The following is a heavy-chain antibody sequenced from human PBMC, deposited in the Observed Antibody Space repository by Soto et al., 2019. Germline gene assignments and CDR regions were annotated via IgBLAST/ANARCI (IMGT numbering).Heavy chain of an antibody. J-gene: IGHJ1*01. CDR2: ISGSGGST. D-gene: IGHD2-15*01. CDR1: GFTFSNYG. Sequence: PGGSLRLSCAASGFTFSNYGMSWVRQAPGKGLEWVSVISGSGGSTYYADSVKGRFTLSRDNSKNTVYLQMNSLRAEDTAVYYCAKDSPVGVPLLRDLHDWGQGTLVTVPS. V-gene: IGHV3-23*01. CDR3: AKDSPVGVPLLRDLHD.